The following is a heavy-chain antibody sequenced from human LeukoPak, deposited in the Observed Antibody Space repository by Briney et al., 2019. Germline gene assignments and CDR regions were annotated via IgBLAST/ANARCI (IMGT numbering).Heavy chain of an antibody. J-gene: IGHJ4*02. V-gene: IGHV4-38-2*02. CDR1: GYSISSGQY. D-gene: IGHD4-11*01. Sequence: SETLSLTCSVSGYSISSGQYWAWIRQTPGKGLEWIGSIYESGSTYYTPSLKSRVTMSVDTSKNQFSLSLTSVTAADTAVYYCARESTVPGTARYLDSWGQGTLVTVSS. CDR2: IYESGST. CDR3: ARESTVPGTARYLDS.